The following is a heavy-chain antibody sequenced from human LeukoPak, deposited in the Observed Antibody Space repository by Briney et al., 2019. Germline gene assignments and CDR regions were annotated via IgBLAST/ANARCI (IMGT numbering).Heavy chain of an antibody. Sequence: GASVKVSSTASGYTFTIYGISWVRQAPGQGLEWMGWISAYNGNTNYAQKIQGRVTMTTDTSTSTAYMELRSLRSDDTAVYYCARVVATRRSDIWGQGTMVTVSS. CDR3: ARVVATRRSDI. D-gene: IGHD5-12*01. J-gene: IGHJ3*02. CDR1: GYTFTIYG. CDR2: ISAYNGNT. V-gene: IGHV1-18*01.